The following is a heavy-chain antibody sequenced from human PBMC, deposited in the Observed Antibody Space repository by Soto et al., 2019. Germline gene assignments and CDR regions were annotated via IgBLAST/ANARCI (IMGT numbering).Heavy chain of an antibody. Sequence: GGSLRLSCAASAISFNTYGVTWVRQAPGKGLEWVSTVTVTGGSTYYADSVKGRFTISRDRSNYTVSLLLNSLRVEDTAIYYRAGQRSPEGWFDPWGQGTLVTVSS. V-gene: IGHV3-23*01. CDR2: VTVTGGST. CDR1: AISFNTYG. D-gene: IGHD3-10*01. J-gene: IGHJ5*02. CDR3: AGQRSPEGWFDP.